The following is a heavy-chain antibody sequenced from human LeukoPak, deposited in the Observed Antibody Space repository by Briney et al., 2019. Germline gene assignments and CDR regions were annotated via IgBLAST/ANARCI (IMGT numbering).Heavy chain of an antibody. CDR1: GYTFTNYD. J-gene: IGHJ4*02. Sequence: ASVKVSCKTSGYTFTNYDINWVRQAPGQRLEWMGWINTGNGNTKYSQKFQGRVTITRDTTASTAYMELSSLRSEDTAIYYCARVNGYSFDYWGQGALVTVSS. CDR2: INTGNGNT. CDR3: ARVNGYSFDY. D-gene: IGHD2-8*01. V-gene: IGHV1-3*04.